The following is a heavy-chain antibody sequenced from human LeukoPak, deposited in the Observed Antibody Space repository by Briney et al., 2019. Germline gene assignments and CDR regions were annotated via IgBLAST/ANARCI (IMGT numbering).Heavy chain of an antibody. CDR1: GGTISSYY. V-gene: IGHV4-59*01. J-gene: IGHJ4*02. CDR2: IYYSGST. D-gene: IGHD6-13*01. CDR3: ARARYSSSWACDY. Sequence: SETLSLTCTVSGGTISSYYWSWIRQPPGKGLEWIGYIYYSGSTNYNPSLKSRVTISVDTSKNQFSLKLSSVTAADTAVYYCARARYSSSWACDYWGQGTLVTVSS.